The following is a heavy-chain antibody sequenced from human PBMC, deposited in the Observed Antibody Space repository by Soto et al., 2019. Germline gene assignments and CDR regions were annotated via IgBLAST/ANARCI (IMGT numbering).Heavy chain of an antibody. J-gene: IGHJ5*02. CDR3: ARGAYCSSTSCYGFLAWFDP. Sequence: QLQLQESGPGLVKPSETLSLTCTVSGGSISSSSYYWGWIRQPPGKGLEWIGSIYYSGSTYYNPSLKSRVTISVDTSKNQSSLKLSSVTAADTAVYYCARGAYCSSTSCYGFLAWFDPWGQGPLVTFSS. D-gene: IGHD2-2*01. CDR2: IYYSGST. V-gene: IGHV4-39*01. CDR1: GGSISSSSYY.